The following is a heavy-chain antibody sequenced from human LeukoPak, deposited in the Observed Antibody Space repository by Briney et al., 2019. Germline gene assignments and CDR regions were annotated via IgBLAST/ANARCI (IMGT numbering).Heavy chain of an antibody. J-gene: IGHJ4*02. CDR3: RSVPGSKSNYFDY. CDR1: GFSLGDYA. Sequence: GRSLRLSCTASGFSLGDYAVSWVRQAPGKGLEWVGFIRSKAYGGTADYAASVKGRFTISRDDSKGIAYLQMNSLKTEDTAVYYCRSVPGSKSNYFDYWGQGTLVTVSS. V-gene: IGHV3-49*04. D-gene: IGHD3-10*01. CDR2: IRSKAYGGTA.